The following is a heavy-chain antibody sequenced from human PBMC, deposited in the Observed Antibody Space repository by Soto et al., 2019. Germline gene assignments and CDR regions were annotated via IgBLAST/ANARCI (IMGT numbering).Heavy chain of an antibody. J-gene: IGHJ6*02. D-gene: IGHD2-15*01. V-gene: IGHV4-31*03. CDR3: ARHLTYCSAGSCYSDFPYYGMDV. CDR2: IYYSGSS. CDR1: GGSISSGGYY. Sequence: PSETLSLTCTVSGGSISSGGYYWSWIRQHPGKGMEWIGYIYYSGSSYYNPSLKSRVTISVDTSNNQFSLKLISVTAADTAVYYCARHLTYCSAGSCYSDFPYYGMDVWGQGTTVTVSS.